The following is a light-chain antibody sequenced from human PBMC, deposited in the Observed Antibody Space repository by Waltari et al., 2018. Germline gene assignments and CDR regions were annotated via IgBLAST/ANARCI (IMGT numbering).Light chain of an antibody. CDR3: CSYAGSYTSYVV. CDR1: SSDVGGYNY. CDR2: DVS. J-gene: IGLJ2*01. Sequence: QSALTQPRSVSGSPGQSVTISCTGPSSDVGGYNYVSWYHQHPGKAPKLMIYDVSKRPSGVPDRFSGSKSGNTASLTISGLQAEDEADYFCCSYAGSYTSYVVFGGGTKLTVL. V-gene: IGLV2-11*01.